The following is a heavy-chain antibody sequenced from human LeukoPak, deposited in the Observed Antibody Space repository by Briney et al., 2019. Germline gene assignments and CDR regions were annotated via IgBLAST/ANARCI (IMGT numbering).Heavy chain of an antibody. D-gene: IGHD3-22*01. Sequence: PGGSLRLSCAASGFSFSSYSMNWVRQAPGKGLEWVSYITSGSSNIHYADSVKGRFTLSRDNAKNSLYLQMNSLRAEDTAVYYCVRAMIVVINFDYWGQGTLVTVSS. CDR1: GFSFSSYS. V-gene: IGHV3-48*04. J-gene: IGHJ4*02. CDR2: ITSGSSNI. CDR3: VRAMIVVINFDY.